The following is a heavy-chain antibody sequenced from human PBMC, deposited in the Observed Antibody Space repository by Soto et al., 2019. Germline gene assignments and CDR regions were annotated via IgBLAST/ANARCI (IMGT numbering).Heavy chain of an antibody. CDR3: ARDMEDYGGKFDY. D-gene: IGHD4-17*01. J-gene: IGHJ4*02. CDR2: IIPILGIA. CDR1: GGTFSSYT. Sequence: ASVKVSCNASGGTFSSYTISWVRQAPGQGLEWMGRIIPILGIANYAQKFQGRVTITADKSTSTAYMELSSLRSEDTAVYYCARDMEDYGGKFDYWGQGTLVTVSS. V-gene: IGHV1-69*04.